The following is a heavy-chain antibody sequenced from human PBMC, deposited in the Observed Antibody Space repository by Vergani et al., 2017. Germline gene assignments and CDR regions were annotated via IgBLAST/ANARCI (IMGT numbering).Heavy chain of an antibody. CDR2: ISSSSSYI. CDR3: AREPPYYYERSGYYSNGMDV. V-gene: IGHV3-21*01. D-gene: IGHD3-22*01. CDR1: GFTFSSYS. J-gene: IGHJ6*02. Sequence: EVQLVESGGGLVKPGGSLRLSCAASGFTFSSYSMNWVRQAPGKGLEWVSSISSSSSYIYYADSVKGRFTISRDNAKNSLYLQMNSLRAEDTAVYYCAREPPYYYERSGYYSNGMDVWGQGTTVTVSS.